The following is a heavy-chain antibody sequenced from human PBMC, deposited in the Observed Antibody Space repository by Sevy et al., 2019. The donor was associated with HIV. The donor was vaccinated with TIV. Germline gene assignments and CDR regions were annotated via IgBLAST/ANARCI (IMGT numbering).Heavy chain of an antibody. CDR3: AREVKDSSGYYPDGAFDI. CDR2: INWNGGST. V-gene: IGHV3-20*01. D-gene: IGHD3-22*01. CDR1: GFTFDDYG. J-gene: IGHJ3*02. Sequence: GGSLRLSCAASGFTFDDYGMSWVRQAPGKGLEWVSGINWNGGSTGYADSVKGRFTISRDNAKNSLYLQMNSLRAEDTALYHCAREVKDSSGYYPDGAFDIWGQGTMVTVSS.